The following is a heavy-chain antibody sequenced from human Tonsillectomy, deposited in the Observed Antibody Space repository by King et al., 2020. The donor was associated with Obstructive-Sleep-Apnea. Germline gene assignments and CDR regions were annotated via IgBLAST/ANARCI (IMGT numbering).Heavy chain of an antibody. V-gene: IGHV3-48*04. D-gene: IGHD3-22*01. J-gene: IGHJ4*02. CDR1: GFTFSSYS. CDR2: ISSSSSTI. CDR3: ARDAPYYYDSSGYYFDY. Sequence: VQLVESGGGLVQPGGSLRLSCAASGFTFSSYSMNWVRKAPGKGLEWVSYISSSSSTIYYADSVKGRFTISRDNAKNSLYLQMNSLRAEDTAVYYCARDAPYYYDSSGYYFDYWGQGTLVTVSS.